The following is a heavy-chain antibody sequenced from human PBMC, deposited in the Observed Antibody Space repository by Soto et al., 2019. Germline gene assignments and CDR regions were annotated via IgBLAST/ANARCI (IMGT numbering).Heavy chain of an antibody. V-gene: IGHV3-21*01. CDR1: AFTFRSYN. CDR3: AAAPSRHNWFAP. J-gene: IGHJ5*02. CDR2: ISSSGSHI. D-gene: IGHD2-15*01. Sequence: GGSLRLSCAASAFTFRSYNMNWVRQAPGKGLEWVSSISSSGSHIYYADSVRGRFTISRDNAKNSLYLQMNSLRAEDTALYYCAAAPSRHNWFAPWGQGALVPVSS.